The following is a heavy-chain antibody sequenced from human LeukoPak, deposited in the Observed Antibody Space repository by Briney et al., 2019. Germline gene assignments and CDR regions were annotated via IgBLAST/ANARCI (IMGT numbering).Heavy chain of an antibody. Sequence: PGGSLRLSCAASGFTFSTYWMSWVRQAPGKGLEWLADIRQDGSETYYVDSVKGRFTISRDNAKNSLYLQMSSLRAEGTAVYYCARVAVIYYYYMEVWGKGTTVTVSS. V-gene: IGHV3-7*01. CDR1: GFTFSTYW. CDR2: IRQDGSET. J-gene: IGHJ6*03. D-gene: IGHD4-11*01. CDR3: ARVAVIYYYYMEV.